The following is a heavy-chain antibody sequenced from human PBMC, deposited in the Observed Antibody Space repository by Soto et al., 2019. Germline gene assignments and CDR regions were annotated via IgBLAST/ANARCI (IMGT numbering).Heavy chain of an antibody. J-gene: IGHJ4*02. D-gene: IGHD2-2*02. V-gene: IGHV1-18*01. Sequence: QGQLVQSGAEVKKPGASVKVSCTASGNTFTNFGVTWVRQAPGQGLEWMGWISAYTDDPNYAQKFQGRVTMTIDTSTSTAYLDLRSLTSDDTAVYYCAREGRGKKAGYNGLVSLGYWGQGTLVTVSS. CDR1: GNTFTNFG. CDR2: ISAYTDDP. CDR3: AREGRGKKAGYNGLVSLGY.